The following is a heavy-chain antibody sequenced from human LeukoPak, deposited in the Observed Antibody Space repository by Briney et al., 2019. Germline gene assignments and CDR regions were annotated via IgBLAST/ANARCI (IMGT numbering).Heavy chain of an antibody. Sequence: GGSLRLSCAASGFTVSSNYMSWVRQAPGKGLEWVSVIYSGDSTNYADSVKGRFTISRDSSKNTLYLRMNSLRAEDTAVYYCARWGTDYGDAFDIWGQGTMVIVSS. V-gene: IGHV3-66*02. CDR2: IYSGDST. CDR1: GFTVSSNY. CDR3: ARWGTDYGDAFDI. D-gene: IGHD4-17*01. J-gene: IGHJ3*02.